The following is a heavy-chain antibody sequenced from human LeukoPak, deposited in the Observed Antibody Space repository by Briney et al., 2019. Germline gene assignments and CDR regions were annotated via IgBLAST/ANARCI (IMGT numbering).Heavy chain of an antibody. D-gene: IGHD6-6*01. V-gene: IGHV4-34*01. Sequence: SETLSLTCAVYGGSFSGYYWSWLRQPPGKGLEWIGEINHSGSTNYNPSLKSRVTISVDTSKNQFSLKLSSVTAADTAVYYCARDPYSSSPWSGYWGQGTLVTVSS. CDR3: ARDPYSSSPWSGY. CDR1: GGSFSGYY. J-gene: IGHJ4*02. CDR2: INHSGST.